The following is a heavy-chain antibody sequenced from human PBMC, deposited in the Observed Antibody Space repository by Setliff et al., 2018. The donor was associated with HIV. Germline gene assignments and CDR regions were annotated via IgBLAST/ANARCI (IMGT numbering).Heavy chain of an antibody. V-gene: IGHV1-2*02. J-gene: IGHJ6*03. Sequence: ASVKVSCKASGYTFTGYYVHWVRQAPGQGLEWMGWINPNSGGINYAQKFQGRVTMTRDTSISTAHMELSRLTSDDTAVYYCARGVWELPPYYMDVWGKRTTVTVSS. CDR1: GYTFTGYY. CDR3: ARGVWELPPYYMDV. CDR2: INPNSGGI. D-gene: IGHD1-26*01.